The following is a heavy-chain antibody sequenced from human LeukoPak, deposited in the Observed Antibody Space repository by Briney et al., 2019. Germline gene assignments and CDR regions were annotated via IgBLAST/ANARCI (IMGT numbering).Heavy chain of an antibody. CDR2: IYYSGST. Sequence: SETLLLTCTVSGGSISSGGYYWGWIRQHPGKGLEWIGYIYYSGSTYYNPSLKSRVTISVDTSKNQFSLKLSSVTAADTAVYYCARQGRSSIAARLDHFDYWGQGTLVTVSS. CDR1: GGSISSGGYY. CDR3: ARQGRSSIAARLDHFDY. V-gene: IGHV4-39*01. J-gene: IGHJ4*02. D-gene: IGHD6-6*01.